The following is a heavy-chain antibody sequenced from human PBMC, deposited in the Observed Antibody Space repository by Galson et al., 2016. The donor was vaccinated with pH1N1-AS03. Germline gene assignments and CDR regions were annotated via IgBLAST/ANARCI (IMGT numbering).Heavy chain of an antibody. D-gene: IGHD1-14*01. Sequence: PALVKPTQTLTLTCTFSGFSLNTGGMCVSWVRQPPGKALEWLGLIDWDDGKYYNSSLETRPTISKDTSKNQVVLTMTNMDPVDTATYYCARHIGTAAGFFYYGMDVWGQGTTVTVSS. CDR1: GFSLNTGGMC. CDR2: IDWDDGK. V-gene: IGHV2-70*20. CDR3: ARHIGTAAGFFYYGMDV. J-gene: IGHJ6*02.